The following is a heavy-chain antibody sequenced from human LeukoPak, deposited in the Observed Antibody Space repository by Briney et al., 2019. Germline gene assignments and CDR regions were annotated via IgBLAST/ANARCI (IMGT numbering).Heavy chain of an antibody. V-gene: IGHV5-51*01. CDR2: IYPGHAST. J-gene: IGHJ4*02. CDR1: GYDFAGYW. CDR3: ARQAGATQITHFDY. Sequence: GESLKISCKSSGYDFAGYWIGWVRQVPGKGLGWRGIIYPGHASTRYSPAFQGQVTLSAEKSISTTYLQWGRLRASDTAMYYCARQAGATQITHFDYWGQGNLVTVSS. D-gene: IGHD1-26*01.